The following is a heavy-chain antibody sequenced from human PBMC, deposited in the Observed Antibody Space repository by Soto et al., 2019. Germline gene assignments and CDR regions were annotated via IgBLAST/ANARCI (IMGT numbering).Heavy chain of an antibody. Sequence: HPGGSLRLSCAASGFTFSSYDMHWVRQATGKGLEWVSAIGTAGDTYYPGSVKGRFTISRENAKNSLYLQMNSLRAGDTAVYYCARGGRSSSWYYYYGMDVWGQGTTVTVSS. CDR2: IGTAGDT. J-gene: IGHJ6*02. V-gene: IGHV3-13*04. D-gene: IGHD6-13*01. CDR3: ARGGRSSSWYYYYGMDV. CDR1: GFTFSSYD.